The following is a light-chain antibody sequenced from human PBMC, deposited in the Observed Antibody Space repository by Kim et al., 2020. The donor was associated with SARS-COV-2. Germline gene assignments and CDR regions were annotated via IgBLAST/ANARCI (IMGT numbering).Light chain of an antibody. V-gene: IGKV1-5*03. CDR3: QQYNYFSWT. Sequence: DIQMTQSPSTLSASVGDRITITCWASQSINNWLAWYQQKPGKAPKLLIYRASSLVSGVSSRFSGSGSGTEFTLTISRLQPDDFASYHCQQYNYFSWTFGQGTKVDIK. CDR1: QSINNW. CDR2: RAS. J-gene: IGKJ1*01.